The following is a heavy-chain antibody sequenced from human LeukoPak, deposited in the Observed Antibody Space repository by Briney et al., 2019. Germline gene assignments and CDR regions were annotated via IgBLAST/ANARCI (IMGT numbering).Heavy chain of an antibody. D-gene: IGHD3-22*01. CDR3: AREDYTYYYDSSGYYYSY. CDR1: GFTVSSNY. Sequence: GGSLRLSCAASGFTVSSNYMSWVRQAPGKGLEWVSVIYSGGSTYYADSVKGRFTISRDNSKNTLYLQMSSLGAEDTAVYYCAREDYTYYYDSSGYYYSYWGQGTLVTVSS. V-gene: IGHV3-66*01. CDR2: IYSGGST. J-gene: IGHJ4*02.